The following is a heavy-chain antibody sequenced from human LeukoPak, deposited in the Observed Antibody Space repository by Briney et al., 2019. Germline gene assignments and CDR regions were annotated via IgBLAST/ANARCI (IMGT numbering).Heavy chain of an antibody. Sequence: PSETLSLTCTVSGDSINNYYWSWIRQPAGKGLEWIGRIYSTGTTNYNPSLKSRVTMSVDTSKNQFSLKLSSVTAADTAVYYCAKVRYGTFNWFDLWGQGTLVTVSS. J-gene: IGHJ5*02. CDR2: IYSTGTT. V-gene: IGHV4-4*07. D-gene: IGHD2/OR15-2a*01. CDR3: AKVRYGTFNWFDL. CDR1: GDSINNYY.